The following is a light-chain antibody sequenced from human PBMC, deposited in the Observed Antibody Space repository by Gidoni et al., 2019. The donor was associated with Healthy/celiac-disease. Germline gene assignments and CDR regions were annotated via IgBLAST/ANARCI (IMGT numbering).Light chain of an antibody. CDR2: DAS. CDR3: QQRSNWPPS. Sequence: EIVLTQSPATLSLSPGERATLSCRASQSVSSYLAWYQQKPGQAPRLLIYDASNRATGIPARFSGSGSWADFTLTISSLEPEDFAVYYCQQRSNWPPSFXGXTKVXIK. CDR1: QSVSSY. J-gene: IGKJ4*01. V-gene: IGKV3-11*01.